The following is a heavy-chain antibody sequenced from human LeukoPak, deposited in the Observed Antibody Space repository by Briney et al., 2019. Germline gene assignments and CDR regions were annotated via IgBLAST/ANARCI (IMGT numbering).Heavy chain of an antibody. V-gene: IGHV4-61*02. D-gene: IGHD5-18*01. J-gene: IGHJ6*02. CDR1: GGSISSGSYH. CDR3: AGHTAMAIYYYYGMDV. CDR2: IYTSGST. Sequence: SETLSLTCTVSGGSISSGSYHWSWIRQPAGKGLEWIGRIYTSGSTNYNPSLKSRVTISVDTSKNQFSLKLSSVTAADTAVYYCAGHTAMAIYYYYGMDVWGQGTTVTVSS.